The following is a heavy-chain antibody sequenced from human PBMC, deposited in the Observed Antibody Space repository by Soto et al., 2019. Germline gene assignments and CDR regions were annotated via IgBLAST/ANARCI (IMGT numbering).Heavy chain of an antibody. Sequence: PSETLSLTCTVSGGSISSGDYYWSWVRQPPGKGLEWIGYIYYSGSTYYNPSLKSRVTISVDTSKNQFSLKLSSVTAADTAVYYCARVVTAIQGFDYWGQGALVTVS. J-gene: IGHJ4*02. CDR3: ARVVTAIQGFDY. CDR2: IYYSGST. D-gene: IGHD2-21*02. V-gene: IGHV4-30-4*01. CDR1: GGSISSGDYY.